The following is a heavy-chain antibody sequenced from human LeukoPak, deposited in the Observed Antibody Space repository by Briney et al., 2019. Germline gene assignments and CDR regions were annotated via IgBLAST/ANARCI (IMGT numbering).Heavy chain of an antibody. V-gene: IGHV1-2*02. Sequence: ASVKVSCKASGYTFTGYYMHWVRQAPGQGLEWMGWINPNSGGTNYAQKFQGRVTMTRDTSISTAYMELSRLRSDDTAVYYCARDPRYCSGTSCYHYYYYYMDVWGKGTTVTVSS. D-gene: IGHD2-2*01. CDR2: INPNSGGT. CDR3: ARDPRYCSGTSCYHYYYYYMDV. CDR1: GYTFTGYY. J-gene: IGHJ6*03.